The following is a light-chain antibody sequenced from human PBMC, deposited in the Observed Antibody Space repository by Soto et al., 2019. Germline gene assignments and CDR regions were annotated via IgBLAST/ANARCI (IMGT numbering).Light chain of an antibody. CDR3: QQRSNWPLT. CDR1: QSVSSY. J-gene: IGKJ1*01. CDR2: DAS. Sequence: EIVLTQSPATLSLSPGERVTLSCRATQSVSSYLAWYQQKPGQAPRLLIYDASNRATGIPARFSGSGSGTDFTLIISSLEPEDFAVYYCQQRSNWPLTFGQGTKVEIK. V-gene: IGKV3-11*01.